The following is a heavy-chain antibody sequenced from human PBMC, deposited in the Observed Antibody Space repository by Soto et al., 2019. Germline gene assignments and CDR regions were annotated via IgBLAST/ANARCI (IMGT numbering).Heavy chain of an antibody. CDR2: INHSGST. Sequence: SETLSLTCAVYGGSFSGYYWSWIRQPPGKGLEWIGEINHSGSTNYNPSLKSRVTISVDTSKNQFSLKLSSVTAADTAVYYCASSNLGYCTNGVCARQNNWFDPWGQEPWSASPQ. CDR3: ASSNLGYCTNGVCARQNNWFDP. D-gene: IGHD2-8*01. CDR1: GGSFSGYY. J-gene: IGHJ5*02. V-gene: IGHV4-34*01.